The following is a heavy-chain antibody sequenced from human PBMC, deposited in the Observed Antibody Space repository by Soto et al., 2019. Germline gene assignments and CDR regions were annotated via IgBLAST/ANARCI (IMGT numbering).Heavy chain of an antibody. CDR1: GFTVSSNY. D-gene: IGHD6-19*01. CDR3: ARDLGSSGWYGAIGY. J-gene: IGHJ4*02. V-gene: IGHV3-66*01. Sequence: EVQLVESGGGLVQPGGSLRLSCAASGFTVSSNYMSWVRQAPGKGLEWVSVIYSGGSTYYADSVKGRFTISRDNSKNTLCLQMNSLRAEDTAVYYCARDLGSSGWYGAIGYWGQGTLVTVSS. CDR2: IYSGGST.